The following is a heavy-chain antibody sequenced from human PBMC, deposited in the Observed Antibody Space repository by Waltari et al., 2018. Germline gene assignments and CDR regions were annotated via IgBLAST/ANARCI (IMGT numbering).Heavy chain of an antibody. CDR1: GFTFSSYS. J-gene: IGHJ4*02. CDR2: ISSSSSYI. CDR3: ARERVAAAAIDY. D-gene: IGHD6-13*01. V-gene: IGHV3-21*01. Sequence: EVQLVESGGGLVKPGGSLRLSCAASGFTFSSYSMNWVRQAPGKGLGWVSSISSSSSYIYYADSVKGRFTISRDNAKNSLYLQMNSLRAEDTAVYYCARERVAAAAIDYWGQGTLVTVSS.